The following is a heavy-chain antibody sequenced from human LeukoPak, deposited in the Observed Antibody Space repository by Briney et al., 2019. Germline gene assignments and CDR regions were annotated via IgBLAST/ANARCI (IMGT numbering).Heavy chain of an antibody. J-gene: IGHJ4*02. Sequence: GGSLRLSCAASGFTFSSYAMHWVRQAPGKGLEWVAVISYDGSNKYYADSVKGRFTISRDNSKNTLYLQMNSLRAEDTAVYYCARALGQLLGVWVATPSYWGQGTLVTVSS. CDR3: ARALGQLLGVWVATPSY. D-gene: IGHD2-2*01. CDR1: GFTFSSYA. V-gene: IGHV3-30*01. CDR2: ISYDGSNK.